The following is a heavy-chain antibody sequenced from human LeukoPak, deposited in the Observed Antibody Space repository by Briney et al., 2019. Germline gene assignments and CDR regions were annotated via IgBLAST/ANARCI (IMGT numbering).Heavy chain of an antibody. J-gene: IGHJ6*02. CDR2: IYYSGST. CDR1: GGSISSSDYY. V-gene: IGHV4-39*02. Sequence: SETLSLTCTVSGGSISSSDYYWGWIRQPPGKGLEWIGSIYYSGSTYYNPSLKSRLTISVDTSKNQFSLKLSSVTAADTAVYYCARESYYGSGSYYKYYYYYGMDVWGQGTTVTVSS. CDR3: ARESYYGSGSYYKYYYYYGMDV. D-gene: IGHD3-10*01.